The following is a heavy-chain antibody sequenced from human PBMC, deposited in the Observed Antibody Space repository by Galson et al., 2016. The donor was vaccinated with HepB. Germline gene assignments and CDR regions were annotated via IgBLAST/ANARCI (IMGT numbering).Heavy chain of an antibody. Sequence: SETLSLTCTVSGVSITDYFWSWIRQPPGKGLEWIGYIYYSGNTKYNPSLKSRVSMSIDTSKSQISLKVTSVAAADAACYYWATDRRDGYLDAFDMWGQGTMVTVSS. CDR1: GVSITDYF. CDR3: ATDRRDGYLDAFDM. D-gene: IGHD5-24*01. CDR2: IYYSGNT. V-gene: IGHV4-59*01. J-gene: IGHJ3*02.